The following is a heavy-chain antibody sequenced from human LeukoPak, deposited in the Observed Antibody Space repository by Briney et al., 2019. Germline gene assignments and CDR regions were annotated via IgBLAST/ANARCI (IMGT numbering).Heavy chain of an antibody. D-gene: IGHD3-22*01. J-gene: IGHJ4*02. Sequence: GGSLRLSCAASGFTFSSYWMSWVRQAPGKGLEWVANIKQDGSEKYYVDSVKGRFTISRDNAKNSLYLQMNSLRAEDTAVYYCARDQNRRDYYDSSGYYELDYWGQGTLGTVSS. CDR1: GFTFSSYW. V-gene: IGHV3-7*01. CDR3: ARDQNRRDYYDSSGYYELDY. CDR2: IKQDGSEK.